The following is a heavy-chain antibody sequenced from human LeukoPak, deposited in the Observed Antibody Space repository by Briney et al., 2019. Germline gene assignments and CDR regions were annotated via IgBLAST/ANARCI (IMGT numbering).Heavy chain of an antibody. D-gene: IGHD2-2*03. J-gene: IGHJ4*02. V-gene: IGHV1-46*01. CDR2: INPSGGST. CDR1: GYDFSSYG. CDR3: ARGGNCSSTSCYLGRGFDY. Sequence: ASVKLSCKAAGYDFSSYGISWVRQAPGQGLEWMGVINPSGGSTSYAQKFQGRVTMTRDTSTSTVYMELSSLRSEDTAVYYGARGGNCSSTSCYLGRGFDYWGQGTLVTVSS.